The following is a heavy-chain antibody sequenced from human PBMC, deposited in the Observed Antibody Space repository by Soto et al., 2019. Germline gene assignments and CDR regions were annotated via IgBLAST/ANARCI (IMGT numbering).Heavy chain of an antibody. J-gene: IGHJ6*03. CDR1: GYRFTTYW. D-gene: IGHD2-21*01. Sequence: GESLKISCKGSGYRFTTYWIGWVRQMPGKGLEWVGIICPGYSNIIYSPSVQGQVTISADMSISTAYLQWSSLKASDTAIYYCARRHDVCGDGTINIVSCYCMDVWGQGTMVTVSS. V-gene: IGHV5-51*01. CDR3: ARRHDVCGDGTINIVSCYCMDV. CDR2: ICPGYSNI.